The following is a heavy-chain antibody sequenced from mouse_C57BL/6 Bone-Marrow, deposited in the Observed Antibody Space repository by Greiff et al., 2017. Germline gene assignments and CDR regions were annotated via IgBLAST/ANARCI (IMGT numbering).Heavy chain of an antibody. Sequence: EVKVVESGAELVRPGASVKLSCTASGFNIKDDYMHWVKQRPEQGLEWIGWIDPENGDTEYASKFQGKATITADTSSNTAYLQLSSLTSEDTAVYYCTPYDYEGPWFAYWGQGTLVTVSA. D-gene: IGHD2-4*01. J-gene: IGHJ3*01. V-gene: IGHV14-4*01. CDR1: GFNIKDDY. CDR2: IDPENGDT. CDR3: TPYDYEGPWFAY.